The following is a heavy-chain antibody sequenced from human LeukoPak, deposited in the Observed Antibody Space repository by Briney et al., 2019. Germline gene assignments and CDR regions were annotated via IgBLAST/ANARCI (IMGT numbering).Heavy chain of an antibody. CDR1: GFTLSSYS. CDR3: ARVGVPGAFDI. V-gene: IGHV3-64*01. D-gene: IGHD3-10*01. J-gene: IGHJ3*02. CDR2: ISYDDGGT. Sequence: GGSLRLSCAASGFTLSSYSMHWVRQAPGRGLEYVSAISYDDGGTYYATSVKGRFTISRDNSKNTLYLQMGSLRSEDMSVYYCARVGVPGAFDIWGQGTTVTVSS.